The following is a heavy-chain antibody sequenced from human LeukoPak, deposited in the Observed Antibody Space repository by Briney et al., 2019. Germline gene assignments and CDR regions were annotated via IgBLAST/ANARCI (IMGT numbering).Heavy chain of an antibody. D-gene: IGHD3-22*01. V-gene: IGHV4-59*04. CDR2: IYYSGTT. Sequence: PSETLSLTCTVSGGSISSYYWSWIRQPPGKGLEWIGSIYYSGTTYYNPSLKSRVTISVDTSKNQFSLKLSSVTAADTAVYYSVAGPYYYFHMDVWGQGTTVTVSS. J-gene: IGHJ6*02. CDR1: GGSISSYY. CDR3: VAGPYYYFHMDV.